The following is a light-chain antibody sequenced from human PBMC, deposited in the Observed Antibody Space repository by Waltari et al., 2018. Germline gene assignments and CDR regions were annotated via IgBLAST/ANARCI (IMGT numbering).Light chain of an antibody. V-gene: IGLV3-21*04. CDR2: YDR. CDR1: NIGTYS. CDR3: HVWHPHVDPGV. Sequence: SYVVTQPPSVSVAPGETATITCGGDNIGTYSVPWYQQMAGQAPVLVIFYDRDRPSGIPDRFSGSNSGNTATLTISRVEAGDEARYYCHVWHPHVDPGVFGTGTEVTVL. J-gene: IGLJ1*01.